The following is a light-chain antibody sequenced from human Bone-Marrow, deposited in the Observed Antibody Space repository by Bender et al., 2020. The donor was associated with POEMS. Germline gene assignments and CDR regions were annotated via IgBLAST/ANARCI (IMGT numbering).Light chain of an antibody. CDR1: SSDVGGYNY. V-gene: IGLV2-8*01. CDR3: SSYAGSNNYV. Sequence: QSVLTQPPSLSGAPGQTLTISCTGTSSDVGGYNYVSWYQQHPGKAPKLMIYEVNKRPSGVPDRFSGSKSGNKAFLTVYGLQAEDEADYYCSSYAGSNNYVVGTGAKVTVL. CDR2: EVN. J-gene: IGLJ1*01.